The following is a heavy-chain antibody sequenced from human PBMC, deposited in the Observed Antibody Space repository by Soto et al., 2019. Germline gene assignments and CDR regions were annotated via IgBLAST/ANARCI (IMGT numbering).Heavy chain of an antibody. CDR1: GGSISSGGYY. V-gene: IGHV4-31*03. Sequence: PSETLSLTCTVSGGSISSGGYYWSWIRQHPGKGLEWIGYIYYSGSTYYNPSLKSRVTISVDTSKNQFSLKLSSVTAADTAVYYCARDFPYSSSSGHYYGMDVWGQGTTVTVSS. J-gene: IGHJ6*02. D-gene: IGHD6-6*01. CDR3: ARDFPYSSSSGHYYGMDV. CDR2: IYYSGST.